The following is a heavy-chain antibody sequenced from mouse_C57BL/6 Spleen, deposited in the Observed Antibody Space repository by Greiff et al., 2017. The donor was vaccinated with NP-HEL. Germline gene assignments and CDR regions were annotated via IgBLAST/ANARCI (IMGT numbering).Heavy chain of an antibody. V-gene: IGHV1-72*01. Sequence: VQLQQPGAELVKPGASVKLSCKASGYTFTSYRMHWVKQRPGRGLEWIGRIDPNSGGTKYNEKFKSKATLTVDKPSSTAYMQLSGLTSVDSAVYYCARENTTVVATGGYFDVWGTGTTVTVSS. CDR3: ARENTTVVATGGYFDV. CDR2: IDPNSGGT. J-gene: IGHJ1*03. D-gene: IGHD1-1*01. CDR1: GYTFTSYR.